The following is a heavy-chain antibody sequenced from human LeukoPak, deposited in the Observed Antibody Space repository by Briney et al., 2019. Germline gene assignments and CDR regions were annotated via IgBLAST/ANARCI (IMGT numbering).Heavy chain of an antibody. D-gene: IGHD3-10*01. CDR2: IYYSGST. CDR1: GGSISSGGYY. V-gene: IGHV4-31*03. CDR3: ASGGAYGSGTFDY. Sequence: SQTLSLTCTVSGGSISSGGYYWSWIRQQPGKGLEWIGYIYYSGSTYYNPSLKSRVTISVDTSKNQFYLQLTSVTAADTAVYYCASGGAYGSGTFDYWGQGTLVTVSS. J-gene: IGHJ4*02.